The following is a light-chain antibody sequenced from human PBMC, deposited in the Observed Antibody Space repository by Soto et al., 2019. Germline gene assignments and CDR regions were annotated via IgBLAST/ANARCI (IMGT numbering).Light chain of an antibody. V-gene: IGKV3-20*01. J-gene: IGKJ1*01. Sequence: EIVLTQSPGTLSLSPVERSTLSCRASQSVSNNYLAWYQQKPGQAPRLLIYGASNRATGIPDRFSGSGSGTDFTLTISRLEPEDFAVYYCQQYGSSGTFGQGIKVDIK. CDR1: QSVSNNY. CDR3: QQYGSSGT. CDR2: GAS.